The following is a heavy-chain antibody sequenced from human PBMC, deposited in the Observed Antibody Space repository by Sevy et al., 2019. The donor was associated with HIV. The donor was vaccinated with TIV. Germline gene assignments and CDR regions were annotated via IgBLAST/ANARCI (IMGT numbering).Heavy chain of an antibody. CDR1: GGSISSSSYY. J-gene: IGHJ5*02. Sequence: SETLSLTCTVSGGSISSSSYYWGWIRQPPGKGLEWIGSIYYSGSTYYNPSLKSRVTISVDTSKNQFSLKLSSVTAADTAVYYCARQLLVRGVISWFDPRGQGTLVTVSS. CDR2: IYYSGST. CDR3: ARQLLVRGVISWFDP. V-gene: IGHV4-39*01. D-gene: IGHD3-10*01.